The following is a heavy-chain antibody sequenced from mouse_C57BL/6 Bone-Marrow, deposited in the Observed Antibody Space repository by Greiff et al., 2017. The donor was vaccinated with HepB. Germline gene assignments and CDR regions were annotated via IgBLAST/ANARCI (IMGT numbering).Heavy chain of an antibody. Sequence: EVQLQQSGPELVKPGDSVKISCKASGYSFTGYFMNWVMQSHGKSLEWIGRINPYNGDTFYNQKFKGKATLTVDKSSSTAHMELRSLISEDSAVYYCASKELGRNYFDYWGQGTTLTVSS. V-gene: IGHV1-20*01. CDR3: ASKELGRNYFDY. CDR1: GYSFTGYF. D-gene: IGHD4-1*01. CDR2: INPYNGDT. J-gene: IGHJ2*01.